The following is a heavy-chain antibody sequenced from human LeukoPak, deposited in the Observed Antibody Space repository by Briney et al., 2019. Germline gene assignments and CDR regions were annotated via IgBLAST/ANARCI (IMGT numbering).Heavy chain of an antibody. D-gene: IGHD6-13*01. J-gene: IGHJ4*02. V-gene: IGHV3-11*04. CDR3: ARDRPREIDSRYSGY. Sequence: GGSLRLSCAASGFTFSDYYMSWIRQAPGKGLEWVSYISSRGNTIYYADSVKGRFTISRDNAKNSLYLQMNSLRGEDTAVYYCARDRPREIDSRYSGYWGQGTLVTVSS. CDR2: ISSRGNTI. CDR1: GFTFSDYY.